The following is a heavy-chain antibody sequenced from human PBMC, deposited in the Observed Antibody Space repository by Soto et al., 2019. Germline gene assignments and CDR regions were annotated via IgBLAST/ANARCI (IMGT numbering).Heavy chain of an antibody. Sequence: SQTLSLTCAISGDSVSSNSAAWNWIRQSPSRGLEWLGRTYYRSKWYNDYAVSVKSRITINPDTSKNQFSLQLNSVAPEDTAVYYCARDCPELQCPYFYGMDVWGQGTTVPLS. D-gene: IGHD4-4*01. CDR2: TYYRSKWYN. V-gene: IGHV6-1*01. CDR3: ARDCPELQCPYFYGMDV. CDR1: GDSVSSNSAA. J-gene: IGHJ6*02.